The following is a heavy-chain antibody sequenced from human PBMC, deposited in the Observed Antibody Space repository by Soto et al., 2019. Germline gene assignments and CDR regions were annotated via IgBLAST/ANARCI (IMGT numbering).Heavy chain of an antibody. Sequence: EVQLVESGGGLVQPGGSLRLSCAASGFTFSSYSMNWVRQAPGKGLEWVSYISSSSSTIYYADSVKGRFTISRDNAKNSLYLQMNSLRDEDTVVYYCARDHDYVWGSYRFPPAVYWGQGTLVTVSS. CDR3: ARDHDYVWGSYRFPPAVY. CDR2: ISSSSSTI. J-gene: IGHJ4*02. V-gene: IGHV3-48*02. D-gene: IGHD3-16*02. CDR1: GFTFSSYS.